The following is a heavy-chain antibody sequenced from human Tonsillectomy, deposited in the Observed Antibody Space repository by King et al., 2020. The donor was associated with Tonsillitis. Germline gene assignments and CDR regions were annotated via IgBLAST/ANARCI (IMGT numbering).Heavy chain of an antibody. J-gene: IGHJ6*03. Sequence: VQLVESGGGVVQPGRSLRLSCEASGFTFSSYGMHWVRQAPGKGLEWVAVISNDGNKIYYADSVKGRFTISRDNSRNTLYLQMNSLRVEETAVYYCAKDHGSGSYYYYYMAVWGKGTTVTVSS. CDR1: GFTFSSYG. CDR2: ISNDGNKI. CDR3: AKDHGSGSYYYYYMAV. V-gene: IGHV3-30*18. D-gene: IGHD1-26*01.